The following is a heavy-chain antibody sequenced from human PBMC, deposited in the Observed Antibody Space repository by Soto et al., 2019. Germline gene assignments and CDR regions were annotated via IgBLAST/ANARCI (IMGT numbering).Heavy chain of an antibody. CDR1: GFTFSSYS. CDR2: ISSSSSTI. Sequence: GGYLRLSCAASGFTFSSYSMNWVRQAPGKGLEWVSYISSSSSTIYYADSVKGRFTISRDNAKNSLYLQMNSLRAEDTAVYYCARDRRPAGGMDVWGQGTTVTVSS. J-gene: IGHJ6*02. V-gene: IGHV3-48*04. CDR3: ARDRRPAGGMDV.